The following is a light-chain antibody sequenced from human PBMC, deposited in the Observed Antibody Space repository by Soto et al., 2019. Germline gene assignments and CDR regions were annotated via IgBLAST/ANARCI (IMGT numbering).Light chain of an antibody. V-gene: IGLV2-14*01. J-gene: IGLJ1*01. CDR3: SSYTSSSTYV. CDR1: SSDVGGYNY. CDR2: DVS. Sequence: QSALTQPASVSGSPGQSITIACTGTSSDVGGYNYVSWYQQHPGKAPELMIYDVSSRPSGVSDRFSGSKSGNTASLTISGLQAEDEADYYCSSYTSSSTYVFGTGTKLTVL.